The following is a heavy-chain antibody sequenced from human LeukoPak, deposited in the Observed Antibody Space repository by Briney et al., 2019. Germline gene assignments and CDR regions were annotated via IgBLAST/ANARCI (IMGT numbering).Heavy chain of an antibody. CDR3: ARDRARADY. D-gene: IGHD3-10*01. J-gene: IGHJ4*02. V-gene: IGHV3-21*01. CDR1: GFTFSSYS. Sequence: GGSLRLSCAASGFTFSSYSMSWVRQAPGKGLEWVSSISGSSSYIYYADSVKGRFTISRDNGKNPLYLQMNSLRAEDTAVYYCARDRARADYWGQGTLVTVSS. CDR2: ISGSSSYI.